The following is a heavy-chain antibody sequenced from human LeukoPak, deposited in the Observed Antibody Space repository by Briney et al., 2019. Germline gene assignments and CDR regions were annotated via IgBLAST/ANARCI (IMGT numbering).Heavy chain of an antibody. Sequence: GGTLRLSCAASGFTFISYAMSWVRQAPGKGLEWVSTISGRGDRTYYADSVKGRFTISRDNAKNSLYLQMNSLRAEDTAVYYCARDELWSGSAVGYWGQGTLVTVSS. CDR1: GFTFISYA. D-gene: IGHD3-3*01. J-gene: IGHJ4*02. V-gene: IGHV3-23*01. CDR3: ARDELWSGSAVGY. CDR2: ISGRGDRT.